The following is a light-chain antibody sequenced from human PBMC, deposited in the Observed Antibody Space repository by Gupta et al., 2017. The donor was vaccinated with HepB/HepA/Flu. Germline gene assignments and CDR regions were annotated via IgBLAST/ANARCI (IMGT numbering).Light chain of an antibody. J-gene: IGLJ3*02. CDR1: WSNIGDNT. V-gene: IGLV1-36*01. CDR3: AAWDDSRNGLV. CDR2: YDD. Sequence: QSVVTQPPSVSEAPRQRVTISCSGSWSNIGDNTVNWYQQLPGKAPNLLIYYDDRRPSGVSDRFSGSKSGTSASLTISGLQAEDEADYYCAAWDDSRNGLVFGGGTKLTVL.